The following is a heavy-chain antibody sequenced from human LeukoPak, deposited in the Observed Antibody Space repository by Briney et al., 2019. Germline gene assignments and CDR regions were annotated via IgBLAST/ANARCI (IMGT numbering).Heavy chain of an antibody. V-gene: IGHV3-21*01. CDR2: ISSSSSYI. J-gene: IGHJ4*02. CDR1: GFTFSSYS. D-gene: IGHD1-26*01. Sequence: GGSLRLSCAPSGFTFSSYSMNCVREAPGKRLECVSSISSSSSYIYYADSVKGRFTISRDNDKNSLYLQMTSLRAEGTAVYYGARERELLVWGQGTLVTVSS. CDR3: ARERELLV.